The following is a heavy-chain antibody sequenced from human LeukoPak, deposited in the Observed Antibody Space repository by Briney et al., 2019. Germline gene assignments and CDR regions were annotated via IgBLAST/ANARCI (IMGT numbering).Heavy chain of an antibody. CDR1: GFTFDNYG. CDR3: ARTPSVLDGFDI. J-gene: IGHJ3*02. Sequence: PGRSLRLSCAASGFTFDNYGMTWVRQAPGKGLEWGSGINWKGNSIGYADSVKGRFTISRDNTKNSLSLLMNNLRAEDTAVYFCARTPSVLDGFDIWGQGTMVTVSS. CDR2: INWKGNSI. V-gene: IGHV3-20*04. D-gene: IGHD5/OR15-5a*01.